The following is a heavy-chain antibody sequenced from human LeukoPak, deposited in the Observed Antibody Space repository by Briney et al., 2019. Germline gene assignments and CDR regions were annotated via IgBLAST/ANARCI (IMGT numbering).Heavy chain of an antibody. CDR1: GGTFSSYA. CDR3: ARDLRYSWGV. V-gene: IGHV1-69*04. D-gene: IGHD5-18*01. J-gene: IGHJ6*02. Sequence: SVKVSCKASGGTFSSYAISWVRQAPGQGLEWMGRIIPILGIANYAQKFQGRVTITADKSTSTAYMELSSLRSEDTAVYYRARDLRYSWGVWGQGTTVTVSS. CDR2: IIPILGIA.